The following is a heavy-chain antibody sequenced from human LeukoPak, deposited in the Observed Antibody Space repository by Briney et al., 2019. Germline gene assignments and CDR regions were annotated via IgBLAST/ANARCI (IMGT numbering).Heavy chain of an antibody. CDR1: GGSISSSNW. J-gene: IGHJ5*02. CDR2: IYHSGST. CDR3: ARGTPHYYGSGSYYIRRFDP. V-gene: IGHV4-4*02. D-gene: IGHD3-10*01. Sequence: PSGTLSLTCAVSGGSISSSNWGSWVRQPPGKGLEWIGEIYHSGSTNYNPSLKSRVTISVDKSKNQFSLKLSSVTAADTAVYYCARGTPHYYGSGSYYIRRFDPWGQGTLVTVSS.